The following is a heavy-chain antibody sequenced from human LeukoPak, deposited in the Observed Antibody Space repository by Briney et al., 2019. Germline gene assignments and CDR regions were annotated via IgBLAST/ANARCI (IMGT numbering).Heavy chain of an antibody. CDR1: GGSFSGYY. J-gene: IGHJ4*02. V-gene: IGHV4-34*01. CDR3: ARGLRQSHIVVVTAILPYFDY. CDR2: INHSGST. Sequence: SETLSLTCAVYGGSFSGYYWSWIRQPPGKGLEWIGEINHSGSTNYNPSLKRRATISVDTSKNQFSLKLSSVPAADTAVYYCARGLRQSHIVVVTAILPYFDYWGQGTLVTVSS. D-gene: IGHD2-21*02.